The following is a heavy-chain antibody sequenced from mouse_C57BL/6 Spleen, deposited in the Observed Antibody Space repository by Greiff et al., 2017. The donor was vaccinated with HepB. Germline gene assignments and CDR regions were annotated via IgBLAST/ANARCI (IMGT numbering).Heavy chain of an antibody. D-gene: IGHD2-5*01. Sequence: VQLQQSGPELVKPGASVKISCKASGYAFSSSWMNWVKQRPGKGLEWIGRIYPGDGDTNYNGKFKGKATLTADKSSSTAYMQLSSLTSEDSAVYFCAISGSNYDYAMDYWGQGTSVTVSS. CDR2: IYPGDGDT. CDR3: AISGSNYDYAMDY. CDR1: GYAFSSSW. V-gene: IGHV1-82*01. J-gene: IGHJ4*01.